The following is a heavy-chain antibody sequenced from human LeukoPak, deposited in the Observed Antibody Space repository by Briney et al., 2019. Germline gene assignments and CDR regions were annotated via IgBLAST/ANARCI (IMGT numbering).Heavy chain of an antibody. CDR3: ARGDDILTGHFDY. Sequence: GGSLRLSCAASGFTFSQYGMHWVRQAPGKGLEWVALISLDGSNDFYADSVKGRFTISRDNSKNTLSLQMNSLRAEDTAAYYCARGDDILTGHFDYWGQGTLVTVSS. CDR1: GFTFSQYG. V-gene: IGHV3-30*03. CDR2: ISLDGSND. J-gene: IGHJ4*02. D-gene: IGHD3-9*01.